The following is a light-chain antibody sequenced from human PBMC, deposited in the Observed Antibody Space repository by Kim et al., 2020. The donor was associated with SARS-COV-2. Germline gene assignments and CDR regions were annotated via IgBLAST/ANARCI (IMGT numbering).Light chain of an antibody. J-gene: IGLJ2*01. CDR1: ELGDKY. V-gene: IGLV3-1*01. CDR3: QAWDSSNVV. Sequence: VSPEQTPDITWSGSELGDKYSCWYHQKPGQSPILVIYQDSKRPSGIPERFSGSNSGNTATLTISGTQAMDEAAYYCQAWDSSNVVFGGGTQLTVL. CDR2: QDS.